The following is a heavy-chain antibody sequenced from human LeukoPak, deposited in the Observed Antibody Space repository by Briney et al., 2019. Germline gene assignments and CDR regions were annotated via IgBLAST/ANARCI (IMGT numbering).Heavy chain of an antibody. CDR2: INHSGST. V-gene: IGHV4-34*01. CDR3: ARRTYYYDSSGYQKGYWFDP. Sequence: SETLSLTCAVYGVSFSGYYWSWIRQPPGKGLEWIGEINHSGSTNYNPSLKSRVTISVDTSKNQSSLKLSSVTAADTAVYYCARRTYYYDSSGYQKGYWFDPWGQGTLVTVSS. CDR1: GVSFSGYY. J-gene: IGHJ5*02. D-gene: IGHD3-22*01.